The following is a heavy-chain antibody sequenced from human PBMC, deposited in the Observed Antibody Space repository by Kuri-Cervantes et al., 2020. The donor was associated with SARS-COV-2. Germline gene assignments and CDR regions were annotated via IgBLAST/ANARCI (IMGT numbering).Heavy chain of an antibody. D-gene: IGHD3-10*01. CDR1: GFTFSSYS. J-gene: IGHJ3*02. Sequence: GGSLRLSCAASGFTFSSYSMNWVRQAPGKGLEWVSSISSSSSYIYYADSVKGRFTISRDNAKNSLYLQMNSLRAEDTAVYYCATHSMVRGVLDSFDMWGQGTMVTVSS. CDR3: ATHSMVRGVLDSFDM. V-gene: IGHV3-21*01. CDR2: ISSSSSYI.